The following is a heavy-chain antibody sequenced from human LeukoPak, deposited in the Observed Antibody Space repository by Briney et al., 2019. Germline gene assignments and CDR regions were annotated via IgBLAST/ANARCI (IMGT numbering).Heavy chain of an antibody. D-gene: IGHD3-10*01. CDR3: AKREGYYYGSGTQYYFDY. J-gene: IGHJ4*02. CDR1: GFTFSSYA. V-gene: IGHV3-23*01. Sequence: GGSLRLSCAASGFTFSSYAMSWVREAPGKELEWVSAISGSGGSTYYADSVKGRFTISRDNSKNTLYLQMNSLRAEDTAVYYCAKREGYYYGSGTQYYFDYWGQGTLVTVSS. CDR2: ISGSGGST.